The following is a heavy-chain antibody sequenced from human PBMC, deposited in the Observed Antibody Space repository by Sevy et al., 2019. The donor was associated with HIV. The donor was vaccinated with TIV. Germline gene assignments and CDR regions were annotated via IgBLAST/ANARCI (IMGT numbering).Heavy chain of an antibody. Sequence: GGSLRLSCAASGFTFSAYWMSWVRQAPGKGLEWVANIYQDETEKYYVDSVKGRFTISRDNAKNSLYLQRNSLRAEETAVYDCAREWSYGDYRFPNYYGLDVWGQGTTVTVSS. J-gene: IGHJ6*02. V-gene: IGHV3-7*01. CDR2: IYQDETEK. CDR1: GFTFSAYW. D-gene: IGHD4-17*01. CDR3: AREWSYGDYRFPNYYGLDV.